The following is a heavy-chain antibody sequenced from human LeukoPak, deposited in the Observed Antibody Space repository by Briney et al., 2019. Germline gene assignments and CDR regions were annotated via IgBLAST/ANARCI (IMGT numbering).Heavy chain of an antibody. V-gene: IGHV4-39*01. D-gene: IGHD5-12*01. CDR1: GGSISSSSYY. Sequence: PSETLSLTCTVSGGSISSSSYYWGWIRQPPGKGLEWIGSIYYSGSTYYTPSLKSRVTISVNTSKNQFSLKLSSVTAADTAVYYCARHLYSGYDRALDYWGQGTLVTVSS. J-gene: IGHJ4*02. CDR3: ARHLYSGYDRALDY. CDR2: IYYSGST.